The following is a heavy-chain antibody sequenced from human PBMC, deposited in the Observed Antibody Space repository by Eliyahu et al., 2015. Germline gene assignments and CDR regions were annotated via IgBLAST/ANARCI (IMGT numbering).Heavy chain of an antibody. J-gene: IGHJ3*02. D-gene: IGHD4-17*01. CDR2: ISSSSSYI. CDR3: ARHRGTVTTLGDAFDI. V-gene: IGHV3-21*01. CDR1: GFXFXXDS. Sequence: EVQLVESGGGLVKXGGSLXXSCAAXGFXFXXDSMNWVRQGPGKGLEWVSSISSSSSYIYYADSVKGRFTISRDNAKNSLYLQMNSLRAEDTAVYYCARHRGTVTTLGDAFDIWGQGTMVTVSS.